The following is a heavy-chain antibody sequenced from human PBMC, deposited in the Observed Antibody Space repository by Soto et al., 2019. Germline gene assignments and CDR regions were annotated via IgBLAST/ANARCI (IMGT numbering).Heavy chain of an antibody. CDR3: ARESRQDYGDHGPFDY. J-gene: IGHJ4*02. Sequence: QVQLQESGPGLVKPSQTLSLTCTVSGGSISSGDYYWSWIRQPPGKGLEWIGYIYYSGSTYYNPSLKSRVTLSEDTSKNQFSRKLSSVTAADTAVYYCARESRQDYGDHGPFDYWGQGTLVTVSS. D-gene: IGHD4-17*01. V-gene: IGHV4-30-4*01. CDR2: IYYSGST. CDR1: GGSISSGDYY.